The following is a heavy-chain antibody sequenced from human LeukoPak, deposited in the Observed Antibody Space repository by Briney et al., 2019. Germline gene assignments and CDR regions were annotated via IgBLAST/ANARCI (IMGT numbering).Heavy chain of an antibody. D-gene: IGHD5-12*01. CDR2: IIPIFGTA. CDR1: GGTFSSYA. Sequence: SVKVSCKASGGTFSSYAISWVRQAPGQGLEWMGGIIPIFGTANYAQKFQGRVTITTDESTSTAYMELSSLRSEDTAVYYCARTQSGYDLFDYWGQGTLVNVSS. V-gene: IGHV1-69*05. CDR3: ARTQSGYDLFDY. J-gene: IGHJ4*02.